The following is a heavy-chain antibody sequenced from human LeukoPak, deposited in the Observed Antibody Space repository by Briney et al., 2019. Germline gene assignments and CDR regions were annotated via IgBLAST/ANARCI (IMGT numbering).Heavy chain of an antibody. J-gene: IGHJ4*02. CDR3: ARERDRGMTSPYFDS. Sequence: GGSLRLSCAASGFTVSSNYMSGVRQAPGKGLEWVSVIYSGGDTYYADSVKGRFTISRDNSKNTLYLQMNSLRAEDTAVYYCARERDRGMTSPYFDSWGQGTLVPVSS. V-gene: IGHV3-66*01. CDR1: GFTVSSNY. D-gene: IGHD3-16*01. CDR2: IYSGGDT.